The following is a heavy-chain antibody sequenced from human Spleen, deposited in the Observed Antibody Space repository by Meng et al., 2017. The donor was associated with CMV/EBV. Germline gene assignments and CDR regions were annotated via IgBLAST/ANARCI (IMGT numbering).Heavy chain of an antibody. D-gene: IGHD6-6*01. CDR1: VSISSADYY. Sequence: VSISSADYYWSWIRQHPRKGLEWIGYIYYSGSTYYNPSLKSRVTISVDTSKNQFSLKLSSVTAADTAVYYCARATTESMAARYFHHWGQGTLVTVSS. CDR3: ARATTESMAARYFHH. V-gene: IGHV4-31*02. CDR2: IYYSGST. J-gene: IGHJ1*01.